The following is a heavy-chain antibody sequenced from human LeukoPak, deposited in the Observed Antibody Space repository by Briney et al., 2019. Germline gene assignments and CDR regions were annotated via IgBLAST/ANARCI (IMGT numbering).Heavy chain of an antibody. Sequence: GGSLRLSCAASGFTFSDYYMSWIRQAPGKGLDWVSYISSSGSTIYYADSVKGRFTISRDNAKNSLYLQMNSLRAEDTAVYYCARDFDYGDYGGWFDPWGQGTLVTVSS. CDR3: ARDFDYGDYGGWFDP. J-gene: IGHJ5*02. V-gene: IGHV3-11*04. D-gene: IGHD4-17*01. CDR1: GFTFSDYY. CDR2: ISSSGSTI.